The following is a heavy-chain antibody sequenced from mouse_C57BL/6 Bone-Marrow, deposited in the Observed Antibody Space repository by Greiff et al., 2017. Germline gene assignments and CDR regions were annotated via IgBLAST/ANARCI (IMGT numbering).Heavy chain of an antibody. Sequence: EVKLVESGGGLVKPGGSLKLSCAASGFTFSSYAMSWVRQTPEKRLEWVATISDGGSYTYYPDNVKGRFTISRDNAKNNLYLQMSHLKSEDTAMYYGARDDVVSHFDYWGQGTTLTVSS. CDR3: ARDDVVSHFDY. CDR2: ISDGGSYT. CDR1: GFTFSSYA. D-gene: IGHD1-1*01. V-gene: IGHV5-4*01. J-gene: IGHJ2*01.